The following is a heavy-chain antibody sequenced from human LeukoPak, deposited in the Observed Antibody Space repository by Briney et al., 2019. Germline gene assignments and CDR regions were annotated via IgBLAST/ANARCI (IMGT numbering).Heavy chain of an antibody. CDR1: GFTFSSYW. D-gene: IGHD3-3*01. V-gene: IGHV3-74*01. J-gene: IGHJ4*02. CDR3: ARILWSGYLGDDY. CDR2: INSDGSST. Sequence: GGSLRLSCAASGFTFSSYWMHWVRQAPGKGLAWVSRINSDGSSTSYADSVKGRFTISRDNAKNTLYLQMNSLRAEDTAVYYCARILWSGYLGDDYWGQGTLVTVSS.